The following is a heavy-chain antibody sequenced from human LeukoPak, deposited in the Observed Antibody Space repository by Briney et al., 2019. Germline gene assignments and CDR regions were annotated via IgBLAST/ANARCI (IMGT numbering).Heavy chain of an antibody. CDR3: ARTVEVPAIYYYYMDV. D-gene: IGHD2-2*01. CDR1: GFTFDDYG. CDR2: INWNSGST. Sequence: GGSLRLSCAASGFTFDDYGMSWVRQAPGKGLEWVSGINWNSGSTGYADSVKGRFTISRDNAKNSLYLQMNSLRAEDTALYYCARTVEVPAIYYYYMDVWGKGTTVTVSS. J-gene: IGHJ6*03. V-gene: IGHV3-20*04.